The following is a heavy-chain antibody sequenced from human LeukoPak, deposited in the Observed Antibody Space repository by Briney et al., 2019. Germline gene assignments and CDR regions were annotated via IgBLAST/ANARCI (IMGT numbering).Heavy chain of an antibody. CDR2: IYTGGST. Sequence: GGSLTLSCAASGFTVSSNYMRWVRPAPGKGLEWVSAIYTGGSTYYADSVKGRFTISRDNSKNRMYLQMNSLRAEDTAMYYCAGDDRWLLFDYWGQGTLVTVSS. D-gene: IGHD3-22*01. CDR3: AGDDRWLLFDY. CDR1: GFTVSSNY. J-gene: IGHJ4*02. V-gene: IGHV3-66*01.